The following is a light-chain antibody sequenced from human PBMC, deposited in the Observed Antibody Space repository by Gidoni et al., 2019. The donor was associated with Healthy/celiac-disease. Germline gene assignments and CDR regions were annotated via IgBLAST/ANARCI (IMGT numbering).Light chain of an antibody. CDR2: EVS. V-gene: IGLV2-8*01. Sequence: QSALTQPPSASGSPGQSVTISCTGTSSDVGGYNYVSCYQQHPGKAPKLMIYEVSKRPSGVPDRFFGSKSGNTASLTVSGLQAEDEADYYCSSYAGSYFVVFGGGTKLTVL. J-gene: IGLJ2*01. CDR1: SSDVGGYNY. CDR3: SSYAGSYFVV.